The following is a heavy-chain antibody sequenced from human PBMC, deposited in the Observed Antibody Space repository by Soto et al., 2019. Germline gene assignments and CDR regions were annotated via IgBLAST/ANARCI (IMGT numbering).Heavy chain of an antibody. V-gene: IGHV3-30*18. J-gene: IGHJ6*03. CDR1: GFTFSSYG. Sequence: GGSLRLSCAASGFTFSSYGMHWVRQAPGKGLEWVAVISYDGSNKYYADSVKGRFTISRDNSKNTLYLQMNSLRAEDTAVYYCAKDPNYLRTISYYYYYMDVWGKGTTVTVSS. D-gene: IGHD4-17*01. CDR2: ISYDGSNK. CDR3: AKDPNYLRTISYYYYYMDV.